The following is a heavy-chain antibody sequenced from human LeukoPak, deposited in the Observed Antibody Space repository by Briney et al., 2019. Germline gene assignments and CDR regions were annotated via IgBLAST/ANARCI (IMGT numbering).Heavy chain of an antibody. J-gene: IGHJ6*02. Sequence: PSETLSLTCAVYGGSFSGYYWSWIRQPPGKGLEWIGEINHSGSTNYNPSLKSRVTISVDTSKNQFSLKLSSVTAADTAVYYCARFPLRYCSGGSCYSPYYYYGMDVWGQGTTVIVSS. V-gene: IGHV4-34*01. CDR1: GGSFSGYY. CDR2: INHSGST. CDR3: ARFPLRYCSGGSCYSPYYYYGMDV. D-gene: IGHD2-15*01.